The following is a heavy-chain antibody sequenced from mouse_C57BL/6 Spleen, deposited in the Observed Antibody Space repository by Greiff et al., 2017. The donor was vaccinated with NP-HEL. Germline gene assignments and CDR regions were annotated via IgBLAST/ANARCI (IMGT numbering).Heavy chain of an antibody. J-gene: IGHJ3*01. CDR1: GYAFSSSW. V-gene: IGHV1-82*01. CDR3: AREGYYDYDVGFAY. Sequence: VQRVESGPELVKPGASVKISCKASGYAFSSSWMNWVKQRPGKGLEWIGRIYPGDGDTNYNGKFKGKATLTADKSSSTAYMQLSSLTSEDSAVYFCAREGYYDYDVGFAYWGQGTLVTVSA. CDR2: IYPGDGDT. D-gene: IGHD2-4*01.